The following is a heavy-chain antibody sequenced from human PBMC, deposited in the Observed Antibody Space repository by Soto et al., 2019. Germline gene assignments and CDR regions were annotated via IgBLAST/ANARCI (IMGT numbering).Heavy chain of an antibody. CDR3: ARERSGGWFDP. CDR2: LNPNSGNT. V-gene: IGHV1-8*01. J-gene: IGHJ5*02. D-gene: IGHD3-16*01. Sequence: QVQLVQSGAEVKKPGASVKVSCKASGYNFTSSDINWVLQATGQVLEWMVWLNPNSGNTGYAQKFQGRVTMTRNTSISTAYMELSSLRSENTAVYYCARERSGGWFDPWGQGTRVTVSS. CDR1: GYNFTSSD.